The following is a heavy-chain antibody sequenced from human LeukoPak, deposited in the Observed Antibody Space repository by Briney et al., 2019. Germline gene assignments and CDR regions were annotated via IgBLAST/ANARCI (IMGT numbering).Heavy chain of an antibody. V-gene: IGHV4-34*01. CDR2: INHSGST. CDR1: GGSFSGYY. CDR3: ARATWDYSSGYQIDY. Sequence: SETLSLTCAVYGGSFSGYYWSWIRQPPGKGLEWIGEINHSGSTNYNPSLKSRVTISVDTSKNQFSLKLSSVTAADTAVYYCARATWDYSSGYQIDYWGQGTLVTVSS. D-gene: IGHD3-22*01. J-gene: IGHJ4*02.